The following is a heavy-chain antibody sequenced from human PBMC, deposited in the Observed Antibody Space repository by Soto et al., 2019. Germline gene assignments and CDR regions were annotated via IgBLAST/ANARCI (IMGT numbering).Heavy chain of an antibody. CDR1: GYTFTSYG. CDR3: ARYHGDYYYYYGMDV. J-gene: IGHJ6*02. V-gene: IGHV1-18*01. CDR2: ISAYNGNA. Sequence: QVQLVQSGAEVKKPGASVKVSCKASGYTFTSYGISWVRQAPGQGLEWMGWISAYNGNANYAQKLQGRVTMTTDTSTSTAYMELRSLRSDDTAVYYCARYHGDYYYYYGMDVWGQGTTVTVSS. D-gene: IGHD4-17*01.